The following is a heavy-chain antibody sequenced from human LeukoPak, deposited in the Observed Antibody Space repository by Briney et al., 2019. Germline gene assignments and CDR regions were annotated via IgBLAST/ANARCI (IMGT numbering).Heavy chain of an antibody. CDR1: GRSIRDYY. CDR2: VFESGRT. CDR3: ARGDLRQSFDTTYSYYYRYYYMDV. V-gene: IGHV4-59*01. J-gene: IGHJ6*03. D-gene: IGHD3-10*01. Sequence: PSETLSLTCTVSGRSIRDYYWKGCRQSPGKGGEGMAYVFESGRTKYNPSFKGRLTISADPSKNQFSLHLTSVTAADTAVYYCARGDLRQSFDTTYSYYYRYYYMDVWGKGTTVTVSS.